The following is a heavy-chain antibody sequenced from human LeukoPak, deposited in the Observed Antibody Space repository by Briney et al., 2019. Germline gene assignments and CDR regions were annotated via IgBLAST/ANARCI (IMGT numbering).Heavy chain of an antibody. CDR2: IRYDGSNK. CDR1: GFTFSSYE. CDR3: ARRFDYGGNTFDY. J-gene: IGHJ4*02. Sequence: GGSLRLSCAASGFTFSSYEMNWVRQAPGKGLEWVAFIRYDGSNKYYADSVKGRFTISRDNAKNSLYLQMNSLRAEDTAVYYCARRFDYGGNTFDYWGQGTLVTVSS. V-gene: IGHV3-33*08. D-gene: IGHD4-23*01.